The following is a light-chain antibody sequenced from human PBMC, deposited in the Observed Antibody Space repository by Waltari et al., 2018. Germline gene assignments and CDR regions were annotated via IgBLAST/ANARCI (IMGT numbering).Light chain of an antibody. CDR3: GTWDSSLSAWV. CDR1: SANIENNY. Sequence: QSVLTQPPSVSAAPGQKVTISCSGSSANIENNYVSWYHHLPGTAPKVLIYANNKLPSGIPDRFSGSKSGASATLGISGLQTGDEADYYCGTWDSSLSAWVFGGGTKLTVL. J-gene: IGLJ3*02. CDR2: ANN. V-gene: IGLV1-51*01.